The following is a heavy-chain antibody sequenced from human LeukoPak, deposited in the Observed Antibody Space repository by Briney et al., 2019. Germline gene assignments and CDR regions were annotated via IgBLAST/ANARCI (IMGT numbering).Heavy chain of an antibody. CDR3: AREPYDKSGYPFDY. D-gene: IGHD3-22*01. CDR2: ISYDGSDK. CDR1: GFTFSSYA. Sequence: GGSLRLSCAASGFTFSSYAMHWVRRAPGKGLEWVAIISYDGSDKFYAGSVKGRFTISRDNSKNTLYLQMHSLGPEDTAIYYCAREPYDKSGYPFDYWGQGTLITVSS. V-gene: IGHV3-30-3*01. J-gene: IGHJ4*02.